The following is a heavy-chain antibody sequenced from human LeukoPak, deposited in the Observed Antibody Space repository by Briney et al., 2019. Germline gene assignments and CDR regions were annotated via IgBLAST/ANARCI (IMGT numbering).Heavy chain of an antibody. J-gene: IGHJ6*02. Sequence: TVNVSCKASGGTFSSYAISWVRQAPGQGLEWIGGIIPIFGTANYAQKFQGRVTITADESTSTAYMELSSLRSEETAVYYCARARQQLVQDGMDVWGQGTTVTVSS. D-gene: IGHD6-13*01. V-gene: IGHV1-69*13. CDR3: ARARQQLVQDGMDV. CDR2: IIPIFGTA. CDR1: GGTFSSYA.